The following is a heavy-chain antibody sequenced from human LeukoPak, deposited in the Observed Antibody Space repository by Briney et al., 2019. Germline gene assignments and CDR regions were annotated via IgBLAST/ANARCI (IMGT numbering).Heavy chain of an antibody. Sequence: ASVKVSCKASGCTFTSNYMHWVRQAPGQGLEWMGMINPSSGSPRYAKTVQGRVTMTRDTSTSTVYMEMSSLRPEDTAVYYCARDRGRTMLVDHWGQGTLVTVSS. CDR2: INPSSGSP. J-gene: IGHJ5*02. CDR1: GCTFTSNY. CDR3: ARDRGRTMLVDH. D-gene: IGHD1-7*01. V-gene: IGHV1-46*01.